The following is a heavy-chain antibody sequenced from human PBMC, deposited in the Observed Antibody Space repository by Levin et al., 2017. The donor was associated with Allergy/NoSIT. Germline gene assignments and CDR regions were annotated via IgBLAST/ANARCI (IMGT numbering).Heavy chain of an antibody. D-gene: IGHD2-15*01. Sequence: GGSLRLSCAASGFTFSSYWMSWVRQAPGKGLEWVANIKQDGSEKYYVDSVKGRFTISRDNAKNSLYLQMNSLRAEDTAVYYCAREIGGYCSGGSCPGVAGAFDSWGQGTMVTVSS. CDR3: AREIGGYCSGGSCPGVAGAFDS. J-gene: IGHJ3*02. V-gene: IGHV3-7*01. CDR2: IKQDGSEK. CDR1: GFTFSSYW.